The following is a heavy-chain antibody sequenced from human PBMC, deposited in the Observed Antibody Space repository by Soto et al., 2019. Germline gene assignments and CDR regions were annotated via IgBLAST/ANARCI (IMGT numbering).Heavy chain of an antibody. D-gene: IGHD1-1*01. J-gene: IGHJ4*02. Sequence: QGQLVEAGGGVVQPGRSLRLSCAASGFTFSSYAMHWVRQAPGKGLEWVAVISYDGRNKYYADSVKGRFTISRDNSKNTLYLQMNSLRIEDTAVYYCAIELARVCDSWGQGTLVTVSS. CDR2: ISYDGRNK. V-gene: IGHV3-30*04. CDR1: GFTFSSYA. CDR3: AIELARVCDS.